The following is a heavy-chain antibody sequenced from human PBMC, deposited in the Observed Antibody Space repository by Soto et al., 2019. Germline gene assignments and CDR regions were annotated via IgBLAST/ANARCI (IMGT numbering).Heavy chain of an antibody. CDR3: VRMASSGTLNWFDP. D-gene: IGHD1-1*01. J-gene: IGHJ5*02. Sequence: ASVKVSCKASASTFMNYEISWVRQATGQGLEWMGWMNPNSGNTGYALKFQGRVSMTRNTSIYTVYLELSSLASDDTAVYYCVRMASSGTLNWFDPWGQGTLVTVSS. V-gene: IGHV1-8*01. CDR2: MNPNSGNT. CDR1: ASTFMNYE.